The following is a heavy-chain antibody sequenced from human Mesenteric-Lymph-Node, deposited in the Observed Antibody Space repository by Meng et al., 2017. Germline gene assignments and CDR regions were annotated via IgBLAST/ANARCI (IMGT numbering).Heavy chain of an antibody. CDR2: LSARGIQ. D-gene: IGHD1-26*01. V-gene: IGHV3-23*01. CDR3: ARERVRVGATLYYYYGMDV. Sequence: GESLKISCVASGFTFTNYAMAWVRQAPGKGLEWVSGLSARGIQHNADSAKGRFTISRDDSKNSLYLQMNSLRAEDTAVYYCARERVRVGATLYYYYGMDVWGQGTTVTVSS. J-gene: IGHJ6*02. CDR1: GFTFTNYA.